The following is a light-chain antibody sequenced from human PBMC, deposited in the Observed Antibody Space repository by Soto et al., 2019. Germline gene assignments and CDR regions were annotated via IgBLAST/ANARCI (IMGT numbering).Light chain of an antibody. V-gene: IGKV1-5*03. CDR2: KAS. CDR3: QQYDTSPLT. J-gene: IGKJ4*01. CDR1: QSISSW. Sequence: DIQMTQSPSTLSASVGDRVTITCRASQSISSWLAWYQHKPGKAPKLLLYKASSLESGVPSRFSGSGSGTEFTLTISSLQPDDFGTYYCQQYDTSPLTFGGGTKVDIK.